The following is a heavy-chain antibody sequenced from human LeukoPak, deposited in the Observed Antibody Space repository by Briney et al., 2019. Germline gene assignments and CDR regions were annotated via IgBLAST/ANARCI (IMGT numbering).Heavy chain of an antibody. CDR3: ARQSPNRFRSNDYGDYSFDY. D-gene: IGHD4-17*01. J-gene: IGHJ4*02. V-gene: IGHV4-59*08. Sequence: SETLSLTCTVSGGSISSYYWSWIRQPPGKGLEWIGYIYYSGSTNYNPSLKSRVTISVDTSKNQFSLKLSSVTAADTAVYYCARQSPNRFRSNDYGDYSFDYWGQGTLVTVSS. CDR2: IYYSGST. CDR1: GGSISSYY.